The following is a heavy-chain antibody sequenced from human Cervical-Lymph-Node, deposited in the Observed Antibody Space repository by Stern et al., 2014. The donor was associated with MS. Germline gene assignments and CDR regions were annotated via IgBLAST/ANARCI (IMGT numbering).Heavy chain of an antibody. Sequence: QVQLVESGAEVKKPGSSVRVSCKSSGGTFSNFAINWVRQAPGQGLEWMGDIIPMFGTTNYAQKFQDRVTISADESTNTAYMELSSLRSEDTAVYYCARGIMPVMINPHYWYLDLWGRGTLVTVSS. J-gene: IGHJ2*01. CDR1: GGTFSNFA. D-gene: IGHD3-16*01. CDR3: ARGIMPVMINPHYWYLDL. V-gene: IGHV1-69*01. CDR2: IIPMFGTT.